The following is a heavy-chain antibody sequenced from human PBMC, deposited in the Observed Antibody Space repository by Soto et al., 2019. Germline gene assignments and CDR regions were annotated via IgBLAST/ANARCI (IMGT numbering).Heavy chain of an antibody. V-gene: IGHV2-5*01. CDR2: IYWNDDK. CDR1: GFSLSTSGVG. Sequence: SGPTLVNPTQTLTLTCTFSGFSLSTSGVGVGWIRQPPGKALEWLALIYWNDDKGYSPYLRGRLTITKDTAKNQVVLTMTKLDPVDTATYYCAHRHMDIVAPAYYFDYWGQGTLVTVSS. D-gene: IGHD5-12*01. CDR3: AHRHMDIVAPAYYFDY. J-gene: IGHJ4*02.